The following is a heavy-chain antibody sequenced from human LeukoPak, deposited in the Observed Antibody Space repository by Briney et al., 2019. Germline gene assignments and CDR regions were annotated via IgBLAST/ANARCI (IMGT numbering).Heavy chain of an antibody. V-gene: IGHV4-59*01. CDR3: ARDGYGGIDY. D-gene: IGHD4-23*01. J-gene: IGHJ4*02. CDR1: GDSIRTYY. Sequence: SETLSLTCTVSGDSIRTYYWSWIRQPPGKGLEWIGYIYYSGSTNYNPSLKSRVTISVDTSKNQFSLKLNSVTAADTAVYYCARDGYGGIDYWGQGILVTVSS. CDR2: IYYSGST.